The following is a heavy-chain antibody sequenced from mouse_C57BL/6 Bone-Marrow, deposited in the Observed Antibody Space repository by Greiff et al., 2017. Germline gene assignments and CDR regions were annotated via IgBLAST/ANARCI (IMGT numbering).Heavy chain of an antibody. CDR1: GYTFTSYG. CDR3: ARSPFYYYGSSYWFAY. CDR2: IYPRSGNT. Sequence: QVQLKQSGAELARPGASVKLSCKASGYTFTSYGISWVKQRTGQGLEWIGEIYPRSGNTYYNEKFKGKATLTADKSSSTAYMELRSLTSEDSAVYFCARSPFYYYGSSYWFAYWGKGTLGTVSA. D-gene: IGHD1-1*01. J-gene: IGHJ3*01. V-gene: IGHV1-81*01.